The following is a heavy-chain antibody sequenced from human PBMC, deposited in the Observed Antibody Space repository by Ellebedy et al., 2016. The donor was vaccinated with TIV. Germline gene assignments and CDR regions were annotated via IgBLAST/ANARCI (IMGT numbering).Heavy chain of an antibody. V-gene: IGHV4-39*07. Sequence: MPSETLSLTCTVSGGSISSSNYYWGWIRRPPGKGLEWIGEINRSGTTNYNPSLKSRVTISVDTSKNQFSLKLSSVTAADTAVYYCARPQWPFYWGQGTLVTVSS. CDR1: GGSISSSNYY. CDR2: INRSGTT. D-gene: IGHD6-19*01. CDR3: ARPQWPFY. J-gene: IGHJ4*02.